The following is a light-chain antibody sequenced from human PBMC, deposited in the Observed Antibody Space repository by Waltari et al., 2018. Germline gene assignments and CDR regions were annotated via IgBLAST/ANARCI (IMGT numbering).Light chain of an antibody. J-gene: IGKJ4*01. CDR3: QQYNSYSLLT. CDR1: QSNSNW. Sequence: DIQMTQSPSTLSASVGDRFTITCRASQSNSNWLAWYQQKPGKAPKLLNYKASTLESGVPSRFSGSGSGTEFTLTISSLQPDDFATYYCQQYNSYSLLTFGGGTKVEIK. CDR2: KAS. V-gene: IGKV1-5*03.